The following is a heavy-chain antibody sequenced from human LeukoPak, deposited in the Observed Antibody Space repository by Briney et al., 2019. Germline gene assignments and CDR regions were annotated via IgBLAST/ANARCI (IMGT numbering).Heavy chain of an antibody. Sequence: PGGSLRLSCAASGFIFRNYGIHWVRQARGKGLEWVAAIWSDGINKYYADSVKGRFTISRDNSKNTLDLQMDSLRADDTAVYYCARDVSTGRYYHYGMYVWGQGTTVTVSS. D-gene: IGHD5/OR15-5a*01. V-gene: IGHV3-33*01. CDR3: ARDVSTGRYYHYGMYV. CDR1: GFIFRNYG. CDR2: IWSDGINK. J-gene: IGHJ6*02.